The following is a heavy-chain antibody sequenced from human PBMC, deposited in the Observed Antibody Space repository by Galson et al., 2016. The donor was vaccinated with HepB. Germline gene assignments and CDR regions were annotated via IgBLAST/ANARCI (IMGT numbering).Heavy chain of an antibody. D-gene: IGHD6-19*01. CDR3: ARDRRGSCWYIGY. Sequence: SLRLSCAASGFTFSMYWMSWVRQAPGKGLEWVANIKQGGSEKYYVESVRGRFTISRENAKNSLFLQMNSLRAGDTAVYCCARDRRGSCWYIGYWGQGTLVTVSS. CDR1: GFTFSMYW. J-gene: IGHJ4*02. CDR2: IKQGGSEK. V-gene: IGHV3-7*01.